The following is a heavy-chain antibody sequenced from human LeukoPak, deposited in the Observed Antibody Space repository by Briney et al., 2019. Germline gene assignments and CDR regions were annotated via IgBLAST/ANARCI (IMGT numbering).Heavy chain of an antibody. CDR1: GFTFSSYD. CDR2: IGTAGDT. Sequence: AGGSLRLSCAASGFTFSSYDMLWVCQATGKGLEWVSAIGTAGDTYYPGSVKGRFTISRENAKNSLYLQMNSLRAEDTAVYYCARDLDSSGWFDYWGQGTLVTVSS. V-gene: IGHV3-13*01. CDR3: ARDLDSSGWFDY. D-gene: IGHD6-19*01. J-gene: IGHJ4*02.